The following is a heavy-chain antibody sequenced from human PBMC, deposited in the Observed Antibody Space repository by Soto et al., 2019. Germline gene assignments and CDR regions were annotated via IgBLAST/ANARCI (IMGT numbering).Heavy chain of an antibody. Sequence: GGSLRLSCTGSGFDFGDYYMSWIRQAPGKGLEWVSYIDSGDGTTYYTDSVRGRFTISRDNAKKTVYLQMSSLRVEDTALYYCVRPYYSSSWFPFDRWGQGTLVTVSS. J-gene: IGHJ4*02. D-gene: IGHD6-13*01. CDR3: VRPYYSSSWFPFDR. V-gene: IGHV3-11*01. CDR2: IDSGDGTT. CDR1: GFDFGDYY.